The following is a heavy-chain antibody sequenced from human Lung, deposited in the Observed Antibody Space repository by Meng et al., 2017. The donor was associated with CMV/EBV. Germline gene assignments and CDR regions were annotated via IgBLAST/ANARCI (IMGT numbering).Heavy chain of an antibody. J-gene: IGHJ5*02. D-gene: IGHD2-2*02. Sequence: ASVXVSXKASGYTFTGYYMHWVRQAPGQGLEWMGWINPNSGGTNYAQKFQGRVTMTRDTSISTAYMELSRLRSDDTAVYYCASGGYCSSTSCYRGWFDPWGQGXLVTAPQ. CDR1: GYTFTGYY. CDR2: INPNSGGT. V-gene: IGHV1-2*02. CDR3: ASGGYCSSTSCYRGWFDP.